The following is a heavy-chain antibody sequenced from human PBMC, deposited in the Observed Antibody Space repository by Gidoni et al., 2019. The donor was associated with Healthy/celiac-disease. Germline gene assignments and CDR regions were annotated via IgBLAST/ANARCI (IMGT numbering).Heavy chain of an antibody. V-gene: IGHV4-61*02. Sequence: QVQLQESGPGLVKPSQTLSLTCTVSGGSISSGSYYWSWIRQPAGKGLEWIGRIYTSGSTNYNPSLKSRVTISVDTSKNQFSLKLSSVTAADTAVYYCASLGYNPYYYYYMDVWGKGTTVTVSS. D-gene: IGHD5-18*01. CDR3: ASLGYNPYYYYYMDV. CDR1: GGSISSGSYY. J-gene: IGHJ6*03. CDR2: IYTSGST.